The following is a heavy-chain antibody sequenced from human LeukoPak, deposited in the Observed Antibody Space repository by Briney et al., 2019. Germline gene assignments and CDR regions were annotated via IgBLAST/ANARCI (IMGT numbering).Heavy chain of an antibody. CDR2: ISGDGSRI. D-gene: IGHD2-8*02. Sequence: GGALRLSCAASGFTFSNYAMHWVRQAPGKGPEWVAVISGDGSRIHHADSVKGSFTISRDNSKNTLYLQMNSLRTEETAVYYCARAYSAYWYSAYWGQGALVTVSS. J-gene: IGHJ4*02. CDR1: GFTFSNYA. V-gene: IGHV3-30*04. CDR3: ARAYSAYWYSAY.